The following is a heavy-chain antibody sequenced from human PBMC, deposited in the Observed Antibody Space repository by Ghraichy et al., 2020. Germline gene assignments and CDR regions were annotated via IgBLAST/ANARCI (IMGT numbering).Heavy chain of an antibody. J-gene: IGHJ4*02. Sequence: GGSLRLSCAASGFTFSSYAMSWVRQAPGKGLEWVSAISGSGGSTYYADSVKGRFTISRDNSKNTLYLQMNSLRAEDTAVYYCAKDRSTYYYDSSGLALDYWGQGTLVTVSS. CDR3: AKDRSTYYYDSSGLALDY. V-gene: IGHV3-23*01. D-gene: IGHD3-22*01. CDR2: ISGSGGST. CDR1: GFTFSSYA.